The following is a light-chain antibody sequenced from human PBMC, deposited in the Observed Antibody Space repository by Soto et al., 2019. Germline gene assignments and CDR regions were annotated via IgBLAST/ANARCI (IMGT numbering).Light chain of an antibody. Sequence: QSALTQPPSVSGAPGQTVVISCSGSSSNIGAPYDVNWYRQIPGTAPKLLIYGNINRPSGVPDRFSGSNSGTSASLAITGLQAEDDADYYCQSYDSSLSAYVFGTGNKVTVL. V-gene: IGLV1-40*01. CDR1: SSNIGAPYD. CDR2: GNI. CDR3: QSYDSSLSAYV. J-gene: IGLJ1*01.